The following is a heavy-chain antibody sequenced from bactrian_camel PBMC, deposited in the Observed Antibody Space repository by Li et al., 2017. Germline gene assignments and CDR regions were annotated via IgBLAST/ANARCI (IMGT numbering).Heavy chain of an antibody. CDR2: LDSDGTT. D-gene: IGHD7*01. V-gene: IGHV3S53*01. CDR1: GYIHKNAC. Sequence: HVQLVESGGGSVQAGGSLKLSCATSGYIHKNACMGWFRQTPGKEREGVAALDSDGTTSYDGSVKGRFTISRDNAKKTLYLQMDSLKVEDTAAYYCATGAGLSWLQFVGRTQLTHRGQGTQVTVS. CDR3: ATGAGLSWLQFVGRTQLTH. J-gene: IGHJ4*01.